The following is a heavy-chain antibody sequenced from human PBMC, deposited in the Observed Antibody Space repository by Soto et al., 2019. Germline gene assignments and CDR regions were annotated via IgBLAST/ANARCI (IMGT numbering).Heavy chain of an antibody. V-gene: IGHV1-8*01. J-gene: IGHJ4*02. CDR3: AVHPAYYGFWSGYYKGLYYFDY. D-gene: IGHD3-3*01. CDR1: GYTFTSYD. CDR2: MNPNSGNT. Sequence: QVQLVQSGAEVKKPGASVKVSCKASGYTFTSYDINWVRQATGQGLEWMGWMNPNSGNTGYAQKFQGRVTMTRNTSISTAYMELSSLRSEDTAVYYCAVHPAYYGFWSGYYKGLYYFDYWGQGTLVTVSS.